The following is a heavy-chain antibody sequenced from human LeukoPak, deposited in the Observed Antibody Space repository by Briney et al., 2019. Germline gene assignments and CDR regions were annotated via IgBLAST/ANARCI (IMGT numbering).Heavy chain of an antibody. J-gene: IGHJ4*02. CDR1: GFTFSSYS. CDR2: ISSSSSYI. D-gene: IGHD3-3*01. CDR3: AREPFWSGYFSNLHFDY. V-gene: IGHV3-21*01. Sequence: GGSLRLSCAASGFTFSSYSMNWVRQAPGKGLEWVSSISSSSSYIYYADSVKGRFTISRDNAKNSLYLQMNSLRAEDTAVYYCAREPFWSGYFSNLHFDYWGRGALVTVSS.